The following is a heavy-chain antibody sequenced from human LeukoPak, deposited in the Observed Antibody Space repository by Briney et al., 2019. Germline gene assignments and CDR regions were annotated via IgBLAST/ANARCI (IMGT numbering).Heavy chain of an antibody. CDR2: ISAYNGNT. V-gene: IGHV1-18*01. D-gene: IGHD3-9*01. CDR1: GYTFTSYG. CDR3: ARAAGAVFLTFDRAPYYYGMDV. J-gene: IGHJ6*02. Sequence: ASVKVSCKASGYTFTSYGISWVRQAPGQGLEWMGWISAYNGNTNYAQKLQGRVTMTTDTSTSTAYMELRSLRSDDTAVYYCARAAGAVFLTFDRAPYYYGMDVWSQGTTVTVSS.